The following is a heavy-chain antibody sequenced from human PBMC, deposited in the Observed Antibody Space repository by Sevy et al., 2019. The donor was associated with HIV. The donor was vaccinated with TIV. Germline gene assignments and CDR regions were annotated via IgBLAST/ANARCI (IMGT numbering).Heavy chain of an antibody. CDR1: GYTFTGYY. Sequence: ASVKVSCKASGYTFTGYYMHWVRQAPGQGLEWMGWINPNSGGTNYAQKFQGRVTMTRDTSISTAYMELSRLRSDDTAVYYCARVPLWFGEFPGVYYYGMDVWGQGTTVTVSS. V-gene: IGHV1-2*02. CDR3: ARVPLWFGEFPGVYYYGMDV. J-gene: IGHJ6*02. D-gene: IGHD3-10*01. CDR2: INPNSGGT.